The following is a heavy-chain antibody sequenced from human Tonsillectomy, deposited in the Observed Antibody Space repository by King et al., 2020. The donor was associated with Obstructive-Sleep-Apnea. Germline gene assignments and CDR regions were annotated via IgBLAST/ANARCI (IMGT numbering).Heavy chain of an antibody. CDR3: ARAPYGSGIIDWFDP. CDR2: IYYSGST. D-gene: IGHD3-10*01. J-gene: IGHJ5*02. CDR1: GGSISTYY. Sequence: VQLQESGPGLVKPSETLSLTCTVSGGSISTYYWNWIRQSPGKGLEWIGYIYYSGSTNYNPSLKSRVTISVDTSKNQFSLKLSSVTAAETAVYYCARAPYGSGIIDWFDPWGQGTLVTVSS. V-gene: IGHV4-59*01.